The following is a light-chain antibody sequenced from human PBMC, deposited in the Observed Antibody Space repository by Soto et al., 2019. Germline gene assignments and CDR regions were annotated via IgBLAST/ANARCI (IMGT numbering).Light chain of an antibody. Sequence: DIPMTQYPSAVSASVGDRVAITCLASQDLPSWLALYQKKPGKAPKLPMYAASSLQSGLTSRLSGTRSLTDFTPANSGLQPEDVVNAYGQHANSCTLNFGGGTKVESK. J-gene: IGKJ4*01. V-gene: IGKV1-12*01. CDR2: AAS. CDR3: QHANSCTLN. CDR1: QDLPSW.